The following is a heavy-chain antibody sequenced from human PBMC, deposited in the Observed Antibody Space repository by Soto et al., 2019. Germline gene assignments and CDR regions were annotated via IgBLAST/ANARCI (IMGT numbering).Heavy chain of an antibody. J-gene: IGHJ3*02. CDR1: GGSISSYY. D-gene: IGHD6-19*01. V-gene: IGHV4-59*01. CDR3: ARTVAVDAFDI. CDR2: IYYSGST. Sequence: VQLQESGPGLVKPSETLSLTCTVSGGSISSYYWSWIRQPPGKGLEWIGYIYYSGSTNYNPSLKSRVTISVDTSKKQFSLKLSSVTAADTAVYYCARTVAVDAFDIWAQGTMVTVSS.